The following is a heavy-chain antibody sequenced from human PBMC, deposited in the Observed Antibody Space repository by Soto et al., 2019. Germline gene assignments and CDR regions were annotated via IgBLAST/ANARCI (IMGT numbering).Heavy chain of an antibody. Sequence: QVQLVQSGAEVKKPGASVKVSCKASGYSFTSYAVHWVRQAPGQRLEWMGWLNAGNAVTKYSQKFQGRVTITSDAFSSTAYIELSSLTSEVTAVYYCARDLRVDTGAMFGYYYYCMDVWGKGTTVTVSS. V-gene: IGHV1-3*01. J-gene: IGHJ6*03. CDR2: LNAGNAVT. CDR1: GYSFTSYA. D-gene: IGHD3-10*02. CDR3: ARDLRVDTGAMFGYYYYCMDV.